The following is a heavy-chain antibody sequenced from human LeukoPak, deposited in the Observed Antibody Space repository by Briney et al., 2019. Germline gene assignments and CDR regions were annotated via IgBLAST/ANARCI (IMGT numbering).Heavy chain of an antibody. D-gene: IGHD3-10*01. CDR3: ARGAVYYGSGNFWFDP. CDR1: GGTFSSYA. J-gene: IGHJ5*02. CDR2: IIPILGIA. V-gene: IGHV1-69*04. Sequence: SVKVSCKASGGTFSSYAISWVRQAPGQGLEWMGRIIPILGIANYAQKFQGRVTITADKSTSTAYMELSSLRSEDTAVYYCARGAVYYGSGNFWFDPWGQGTLVTVSS.